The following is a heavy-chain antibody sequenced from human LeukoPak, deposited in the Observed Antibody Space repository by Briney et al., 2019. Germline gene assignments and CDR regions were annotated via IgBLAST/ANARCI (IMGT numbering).Heavy chain of an antibody. J-gene: IGHJ5*02. CDR3: AREGGDYYGSGSQHTLGNWFDP. V-gene: IGHV4-38-2*02. CDR2: IYHSGST. CDR1: GYSISSGYY. D-gene: IGHD3-10*01. Sequence: SETPSLTCAVSGYSISSGYYWGWIRQPPGKGLEWIGSIYHSGSTYYNPSLKSRVTISVDTSKNQFSLKLSSVTAADTAVYYCAREGGDYYGSGSQHTLGNWFDPWGQRTLVTVSS.